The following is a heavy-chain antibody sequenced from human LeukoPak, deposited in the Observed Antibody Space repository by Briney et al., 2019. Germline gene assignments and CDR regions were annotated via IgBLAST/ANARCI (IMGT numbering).Heavy chain of an antibody. CDR3: ARGRGGLTVYRRLDF. V-gene: IGHV1-8*01. Sequence: ASVKVSCKASGDIFPSYDINWVRQATGQGLEWMGWVNPYSGNTDYAQKFQGRVTMTTNTSISTAYIELRSLRSEDTAVYYCARGRGGLTVYRRLDFWGQGTLVTVSS. CDR1: GDIFPSYD. CDR2: VNPYSGNT. D-gene: IGHD3-9*01. J-gene: IGHJ4*02.